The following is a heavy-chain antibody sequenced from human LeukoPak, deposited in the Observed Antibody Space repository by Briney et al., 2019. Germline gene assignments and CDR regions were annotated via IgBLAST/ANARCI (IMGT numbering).Heavy chain of an antibody. Sequence: SGTLSLTCTVSGGSISSYYWSWIRQPAGKGLEWIGRIYTSGSTNYNPSLKSRVTMSVDTSKNQFSLKLSSVTAADTAVYYCARDRMDLYYYYMDVWGKGTTVTVSS. D-gene: IGHD2-15*01. CDR3: ARDRMDLYYYYMDV. V-gene: IGHV4-4*07. CDR1: GGSISSYY. J-gene: IGHJ6*03. CDR2: IYTSGST.